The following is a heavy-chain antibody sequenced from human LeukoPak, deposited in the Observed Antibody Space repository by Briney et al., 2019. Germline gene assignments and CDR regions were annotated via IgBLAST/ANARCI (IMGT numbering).Heavy chain of an antibody. CDR2: ISWNSGSM. CDR3: ARGGSGSFDY. Sequence: GGSLRLSCAASGFIFDDYAVHWVRQAPGKGLEWVSGISWNSGSMEYADSVKGRFTISRDNAKNTLNLQMNSLRAEDTAVYFCARGGSGSFDYWGQGTLVTVSS. CDR1: GFIFDDYA. D-gene: IGHD2-15*01. V-gene: IGHV3-9*01. J-gene: IGHJ4*02.